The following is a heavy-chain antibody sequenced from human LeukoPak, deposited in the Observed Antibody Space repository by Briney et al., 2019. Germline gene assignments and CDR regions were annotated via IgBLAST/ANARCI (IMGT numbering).Heavy chain of an antibody. J-gene: IGHJ4*02. CDR1: GYTFTGYY. CDR3: ARRSIAALRFDY. Sequence: ASAKVSCKASGYTFTGYYMHWVRQAPGQGLEWMGWINPNSGGTNYAQKFQGRVTMTRDTSISTAYMELSRLRSDDTAMYYCARRSIAALRFDYWGQGTLVTVSS. CDR2: INPNSGGT. V-gene: IGHV1-2*02. D-gene: IGHD6-6*01.